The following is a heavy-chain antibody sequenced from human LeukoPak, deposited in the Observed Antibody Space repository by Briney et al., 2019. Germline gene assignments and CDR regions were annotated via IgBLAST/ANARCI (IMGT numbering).Heavy chain of an antibody. Sequence: GGSLTLSCAASGFTFSSYAMGWVRQAPGKGLEWVSAITASGGNTYYADSVTGRLTPSRDNSKNTLYLQGSSVRTADPGVYFCAKGNGYSYGRYYFDYWGQGTLVTVSS. CDR2: ITASGGNT. J-gene: IGHJ4*02. D-gene: IGHD5-18*01. CDR1: GFTFSSYA. CDR3: AKGNGYSYGRYYFDY. V-gene: IGHV3-23*01.